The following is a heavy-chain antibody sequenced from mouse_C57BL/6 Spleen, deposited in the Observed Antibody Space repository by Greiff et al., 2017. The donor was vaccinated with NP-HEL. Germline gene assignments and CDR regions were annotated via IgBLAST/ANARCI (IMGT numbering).Heavy chain of an antibody. D-gene: IGHD1-2*01. CDR1: GYAFSSSW. CDR3: ARGITATH. Sequence: VQLQQSGPELVKPGASVKISCKASGYAFSSSWMNWVKQRPGKGLEWIGRIYPGDGDTNYNGKFKGKATLTADKSSSTAYMQLSSLTSEDSAVYFCARGITATHWGQGTTLTVSS. V-gene: IGHV1-82*01. CDR2: IYPGDGDT. J-gene: IGHJ2*01.